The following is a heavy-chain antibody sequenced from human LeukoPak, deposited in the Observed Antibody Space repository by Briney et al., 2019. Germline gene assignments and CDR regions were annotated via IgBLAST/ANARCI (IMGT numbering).Heavy chain of an antibody. CDR3: ASGWALS. CDR2: VSRDGTNT. V-gene: IGHV3-74*01. J-gene: IGHJ5*02. Sequence: GGSLKLSCTASGFTFSNYWMHWVRQAPGKGLVWVSRVSRDGTNTNYADSVKGRFTISRDNSKNTLYLQMNNLRAEDTAVYYCASGWALSWGQGTLVTVSS. D-gene: IGHD1-26*01. CDR1: GFTFSNYW.